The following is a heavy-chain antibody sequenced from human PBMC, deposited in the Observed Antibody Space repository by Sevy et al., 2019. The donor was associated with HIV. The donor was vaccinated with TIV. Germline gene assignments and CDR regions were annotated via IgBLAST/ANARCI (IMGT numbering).Heavy chain of an antibody. V-gene: IGHV3-48*02. Sequence: GGSLRLSCAASGFTFSSYSMNWVRQAPGKGLEWVSYISSSSSTIYYADSVKGRFTISRDNAKNSLYLQMNSMRDEDTAVYYCAREPPYYYDSSCYYYNYYGMDVWGQGTTVTVPS. J-gene: IGHJ6*02. CDR2: ISSSSSTI. CDR1: GFTFSSYS. CDR3: AREPPYYYDSSCYYYNYYGMDV. D-gene: IGHD3-22*01.